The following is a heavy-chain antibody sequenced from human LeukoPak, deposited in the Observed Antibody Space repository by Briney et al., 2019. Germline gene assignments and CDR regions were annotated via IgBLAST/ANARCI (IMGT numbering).Heavy chain of an antibody. V-gene: IGHV3-33*01. CDR1: GFTFSSYG. Sequence: PGRSLRLSCAASGFTFSSYGMHWVRQAPGKGLEWVAVIWYDGSNKYYADSVKGRFTISRDNSKNTLYLQMNSLRAEDTAVYYCARDRAYYDFWSGYSAPDYWGQGTLVTVSS. CDR3: ARDRAYYDFWSGYSAPDY. J-gene: IGHJ4*02. D-gene: IGHD3-3*01. CDR2: IWYDGSNK.